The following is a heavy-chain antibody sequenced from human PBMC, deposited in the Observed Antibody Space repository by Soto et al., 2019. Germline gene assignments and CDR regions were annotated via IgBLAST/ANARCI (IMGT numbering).Heavy chain of an antibody. CDR1: GGSISSYY. J-gene: IGHJ2*01. Sequence: QVQLQESGPGLVKPSETLSLTCTVSGGSISSYYWSWIRQPPGKGLEWVGYIYYSGSTNYNPSLKGRVTISVDTPKNKFSLKMSAVTAADTAMYYCARFNWYFDLWGRGTLVTVSS. CDR3: ARFNWYFDL. CDR2: IYYSGST. V-gene: IGHV4-59*01.